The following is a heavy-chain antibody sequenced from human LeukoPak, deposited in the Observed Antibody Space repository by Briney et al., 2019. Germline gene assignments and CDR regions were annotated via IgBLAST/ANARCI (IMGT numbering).Heavy chain of an antibody. CDR3: ARRSGIAAASYYYYGMDV. J-gene: IGHJ6*02. Sequence: SETLSLTCIVSGDSVSRGDYYWSWIRQPPGKGLEWIGYIYYSGSTNYNPSLKSRVTISVDTSKNQFSLKLSSVTAADTAVYYCARRSGIAAASYYYYGMDVWGQGTTVTVSS. CDR2: IYYSGST. CDR1: GDSVSRGDYY. V-gene: IGHV4-61*08. D-gene: IGHD6-13*01.